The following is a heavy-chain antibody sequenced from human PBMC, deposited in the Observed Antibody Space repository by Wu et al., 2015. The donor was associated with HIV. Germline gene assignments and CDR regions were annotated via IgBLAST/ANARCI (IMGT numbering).Heavy chain of an antibody. CDR3: ARDGLVSRSQLVGLSDNWFDP. CDR1: GYTFTGYY. Sequence: QVQLVQSGAEVKKPGTSVKVSCKASGYTFTGYYIFWVRQAPGQGLEWMGWINPNSGGTNYVQKFQGRVTMTRDMSISTAYMELNRLTFDDTAVYFCARDGLVSRSQLVGLSDNWFDPWGQGTLVTVSS. J-gene: IGHJ5*02. CDR2: INPNSGGT. D-gene: IGHD2-15*01. V-gene: IGHV1-2*02.